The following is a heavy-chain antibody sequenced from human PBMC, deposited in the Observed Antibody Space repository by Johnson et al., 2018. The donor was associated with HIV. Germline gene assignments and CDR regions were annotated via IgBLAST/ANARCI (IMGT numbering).Heavy chain of an antibody. D-gene: IGHD6-13*01. CDR1: GFTFSDYY. CDR2: ISRRGSTT. CDR3: AKVRRGSSWYIAFDI. Sequence: QEQLVESGGGLVQPGGSLRLSCAASGFTFSDYYMSWIRQAPGKGLEWVSYISRRGSTTYYADSVTVLFNISRDNSKNTLYLQKNSLRAEDTAVYYCAKVRRGSSWYIAFDIWGQGTMVTVSS. J-gene: IGHJ3*02. V-gene: IGHV3-11*04.